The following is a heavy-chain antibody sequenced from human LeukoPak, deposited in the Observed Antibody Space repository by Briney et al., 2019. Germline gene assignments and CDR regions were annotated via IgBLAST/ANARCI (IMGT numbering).Heavy chain of an antibody. Sequence: SETLSLTCAVSGGSISSGGYSWSWIRQPPGKGLEWIGYIYHSGRTYYNPSLKSRVTISIDRSKNQFSLKLSSVTAADTAVYYCARLKMVVPAAIRWFDPWGQGTLVTVSS. CDR3: ARLKMVVPAAIRWFDP. D-gene: IGHD2-2*01. CDR1: GGSISSGGYS. J-gene: IGHJ5*02. V-gene: IGHV4-30-2*01. CDR2: IYHSGRT.